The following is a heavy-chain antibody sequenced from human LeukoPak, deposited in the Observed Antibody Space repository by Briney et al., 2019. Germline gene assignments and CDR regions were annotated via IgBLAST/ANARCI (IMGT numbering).Heavy chain of an antibody. CDR2: INHSGST. V-gene: IGHV4-34*01. D-gene: IGHD6-13*01. CDR1: GGSFSGYY. Sequence: SETLSLTCAVYGGSFSGYYWSWIRQPPGKGLEWIGEINHSGSTNYNPSLKSRVTISVDTSKTQFSLKLSSVTAADTAVYYCARIRASSSWYSLVTRGTPPQAFDIWGQGTMVTVSS. CDR3: ARIRASSSWYSLVTRGTPPQAFDI. J-gene: IGHJ3*02.